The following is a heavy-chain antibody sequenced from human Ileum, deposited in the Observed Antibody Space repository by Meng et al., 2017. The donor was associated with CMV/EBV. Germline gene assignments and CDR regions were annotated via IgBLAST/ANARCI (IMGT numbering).Heavy chain of an antibody. CDR3: AREPVGATLYYFDY. V-gene: IGHV4-39*07. J-gene: IGHJ4*02. CDR2: IYYSGST. Sequence: QLPLQQSGPGLVTPSTPLSFTCTVSGGSISSSSYYWGWIRQPPGKGLEWIGSIYYSGSTYYNPSLKSRVTISVDTSKNQFSLKLSSVTAADTAVYYCAREPVGATLYYFDYWGQGTLVTVSS. D-gene: IGHD1-26*01. CDR1: GGSISSSSYY.